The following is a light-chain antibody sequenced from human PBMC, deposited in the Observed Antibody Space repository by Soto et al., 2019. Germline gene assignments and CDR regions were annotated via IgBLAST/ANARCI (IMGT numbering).Light chain of an antibody. Sequence: EIVLTQSPATLSLSPGERATLSCRASQSVSSNYLAWYHQKPGQAPSLLIYDASTRATGIPDRFSGSGSGTEFTLTISRLEPEDFAVYYCQQYGSSPPYSFGQGTKLEIK. J-gene: IGKJ2*03. V-gene: IGKV3-20*01. CDR2: DAS. CDR3: QQYGSSPPYS. CDR1: QSVSSNY.